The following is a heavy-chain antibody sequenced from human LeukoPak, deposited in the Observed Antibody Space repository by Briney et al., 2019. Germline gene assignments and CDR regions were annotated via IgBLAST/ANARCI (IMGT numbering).Heavy chain of an antibody. CDR2: ISGSGGST. J-gene: IGHJ4*02. Sequence: GGSLRLSCAASGFTFSSYAMSWVRQAPGKWLEWVSAISGSGGSTYYADSVKGRFTISRDNSKNTLYLQMNSLRAEDTAVYCCAKTTHLGFWSCQMYYFDYWGQGTLVTASS. CDR1: GFTFSSYA. CDR3: AKTTHLGFWSCQMYYFDY. D-gene: IGHD3-3*01. V-gene: IGHV3-23*01.